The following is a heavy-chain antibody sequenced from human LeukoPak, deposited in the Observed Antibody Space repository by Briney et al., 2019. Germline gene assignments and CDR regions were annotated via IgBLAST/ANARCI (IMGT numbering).Heavy chain of an antibody. V-gene: IGHV1-2*02. Sequence: ASVKVSCKASRYTFIDYYIHWVRQAPGQGLEWMGWINPNSGGTNYAQKFQGRVTMTRDTSISTAYMELSRLRSDDTAVYYCARDRKGGYYGSGSVNWFDPWGQGTLVTVSS. CDR1: RYTFIDYY. CDR2: INPNSGGT. D-gene: IGHD3-10*01. CDR3: ARDRKGGYYGSGSVNWFDP. J-gene: IGHJ5*02.